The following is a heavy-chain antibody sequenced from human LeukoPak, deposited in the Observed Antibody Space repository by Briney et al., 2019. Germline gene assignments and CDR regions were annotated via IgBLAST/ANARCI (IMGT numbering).Heavy chain of an antibody. D-gene: IGHD4-23*01. Sequence: ASVKVSCKASGGTFSSYAISWVRQAPGQGLEWMGRIIPNSGTANYAQKFQGRVTITTDESTSTAYMELSSLRSEDTAVYCCASSSRGVTQRYDYWGQGTLVTVSS. J-gene: IGHJ4*02. V-gene: IGHV1-69*05. CDR2: IIPNSGTA. CDR3: ASSSRGVTQRYDY. CDR1: GGTFSSYA.